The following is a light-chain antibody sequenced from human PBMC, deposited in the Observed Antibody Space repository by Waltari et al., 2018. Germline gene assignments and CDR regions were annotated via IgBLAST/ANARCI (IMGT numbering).Light chain of an antibody. CDR3: ATWDDSLSGPV. CDR2: SYN. Sequence: QSVLTQPPSASGTPGQRVTISCSGSSSNIGINTVNWYQHLPGTAPQLLIYSYNQRPSGVPDRFSGSKSGPSASLAISGLQSEDEADYYCATWDDSLSGPVFGGGTKLTVL. V-gene: IGLV1-44*01. J-gene: IGLJ3*02. CDR1: SSNIGINT.